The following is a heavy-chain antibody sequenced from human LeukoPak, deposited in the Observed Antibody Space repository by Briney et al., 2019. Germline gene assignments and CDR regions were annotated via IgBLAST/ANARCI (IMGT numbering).Heavy chain of an antibody. V-gene: IGHV3-21*01. CDR3: ARDLRYCTNGVCHRGYYYYMDV. CDR2: ISSSSSYI. Sequence: PGGSLRLSCAASGFTFSSYWMHWVRQAPGKGLEWVSSISSSSSYIYYADSVKGRFTISRDNAKNSLYLQMNSLRAEDTAVYYCARDLRYCTNGVCHRGYYYYMDVWGKGTTVTVSS. J-gene: IGHJ6*03. D-gene: IGHD2-8*01. CDR1: GFTFSSYW.